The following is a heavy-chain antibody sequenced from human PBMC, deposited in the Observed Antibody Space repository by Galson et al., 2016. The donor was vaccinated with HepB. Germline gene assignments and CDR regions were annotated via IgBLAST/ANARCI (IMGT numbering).Heavy chain of an antibody. J-gene: IGHJ6*02. Sequence: SLRLSCAASGFTFSSYAMTWVRQAPGKGLQWVSAISATGGTTYYGESVKGRFTISRDNSKNTLYLQMNSLRAEDTAVYYCARVATVTTFYYYYGMDVWGQGTTVTVSS. CDR2: ISATGGTT. CDR3: ARVATVTTFYYYYGMDV. V-gene: IGHV3-23*01. CDR1: GFTFSSYA. D-gene: IGHD4-17*01.